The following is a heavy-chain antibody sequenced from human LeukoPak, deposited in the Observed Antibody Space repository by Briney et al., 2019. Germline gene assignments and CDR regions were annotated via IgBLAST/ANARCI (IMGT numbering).Heavy chain of an antibody. CDR3: ASYSSSWYIFDY. D-gene: IGHD6-13*01. Sequence: GGSLRLSCAASGFTFSSYGMHWVRQAPGKGLEWVAVISYDGSNKYYADSVKGRFTISRDNSKNTLYLQMNSLRAEDTAVHYCASYSSSWYIFDYWGQGTLVTVSS. CDR1: GFTFSSYG. V-gene: IGHV3-30*03. J-gene: IGHJ4*02. CDR2: ISYDGSNK.